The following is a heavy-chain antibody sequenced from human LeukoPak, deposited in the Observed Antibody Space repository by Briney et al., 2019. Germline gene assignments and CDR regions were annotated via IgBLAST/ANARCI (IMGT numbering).Heavy chain of an antibody. V-gene: IGHV4-30-2*01. J-gene: IGHJ6*02. Sequence: SQTLSLTCAVSGGSISSGGYSWSWIRQPPGKGLEWIGHIYHSWSTYYNPSLKSRVTISVDRSKNQFSLKLSSVTAADTAVYYCARGPWNDHYYYGMDVWGQGTTVTVSS. D-gene: IGHD1-1*01. CDR2: IYHSWST. CDR3: ARGPWNDHYYYGMDV. CDR1: GGSISSGGYS.